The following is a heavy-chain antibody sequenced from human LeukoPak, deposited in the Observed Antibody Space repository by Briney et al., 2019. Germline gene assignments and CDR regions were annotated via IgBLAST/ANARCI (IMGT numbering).Heavy chain of an antibody. V-gene: IGHV1-46*01. Sequence: ASVKVSFKTSGEGDTLTNDYMHWVRQAPGQGLEWMGVIHITGGSTYYAQNFQGRVSITRDTSTGTVDMDLSSLRSDDTAVYYCVRDLPTGHGSGAYWGQGTLVTVSS. J-gene: IGHJ4*02. CDR2: IHITGGST. CDR3: VRDLPTGHGSGAY. D-gene: IGHD3-10*01. CDR1: GEGDTLTNDY.